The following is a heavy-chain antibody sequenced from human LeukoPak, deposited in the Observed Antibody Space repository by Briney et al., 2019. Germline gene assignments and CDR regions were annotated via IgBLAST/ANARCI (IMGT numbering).Heavy chain of an antibody. Sequence: SETLSLTCTVSGCSISSSSYYWGWIRQPPGKGLEWIGSIYYSGSTYYNPSLKSRVTISVDTSKNQFSLKLSSVTAADTAVYYCASGITMIVVVTRNAFDIWGQGTMVTVSS. CDR3: ASGITMIVVVTRNAFDI. CDR1: GCSISSSSYY. V-gene: IGHV4-39*07. J-gene: IGHJ3*02. CDR2: IYYSGST. D-gene: IGHD3-22*01.